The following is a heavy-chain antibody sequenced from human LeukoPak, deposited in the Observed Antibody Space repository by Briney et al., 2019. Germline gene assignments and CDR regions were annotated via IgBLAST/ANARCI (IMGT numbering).Heavy chain of an antibody. CDR2: ISGSGGST. J-gene: IGHJ5*02. CDR3: AKADSSGWYEGNWFDP. Sequence: GGSLRLSCAASGFTFSNYAMSWVRQAPGKGLEWVSSISGSGGSTYYADSVKGRLTISRDNSKNTLYLQMNSLRAEDTAVYYCAKADSSGWYEGNWFDPWGQGTRVTVSS. CDR1: GFTFSNYA. D-gene: IGHD6-13*01. V-gene: IGHV3-23*01.